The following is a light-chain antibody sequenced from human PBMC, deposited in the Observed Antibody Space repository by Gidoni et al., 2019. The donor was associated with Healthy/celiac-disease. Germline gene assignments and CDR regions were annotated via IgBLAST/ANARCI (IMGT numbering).Light chain of an antibody. V-gene: IGLV1-40*01. CDR2: GTR. CDR1: SSNIGAGYD. Sequence: QSVLPLPPSVSRAPGQGVTISCTGSSSNIGAGYDLHWYQQLPGTAPTRLISGTRNGPSVVHDRFAGSKSGTSASLAITGLQAEDEAEYYCQSYDSSLGGSVFGGGTKLTVL. J-gene: IGLJ3*02. CDR3: QSYDSSLGGSV.